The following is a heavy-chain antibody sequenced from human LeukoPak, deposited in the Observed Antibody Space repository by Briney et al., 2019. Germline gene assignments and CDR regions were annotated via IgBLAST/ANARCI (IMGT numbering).Heavy chain of an antibody. CDR2: ISSSGSTI. CDR3: ARDSMDLGNSDAFDI. D-gene: IGHD3-10*01. J-gene: IGHJ3*02. Sequence: GGSLSLSCAASGFTFSDYYMSWIRQAPGKGLEWVSYISSSGSTIYYADSVKGRFTISRDQEKNSLYLQMNSLRAEDTAVYYCARDSMDLGNSDAFDIWGQGTMVTVSS. CDR1: GFTFSDYY. V-gene: IGHV3-11*04.